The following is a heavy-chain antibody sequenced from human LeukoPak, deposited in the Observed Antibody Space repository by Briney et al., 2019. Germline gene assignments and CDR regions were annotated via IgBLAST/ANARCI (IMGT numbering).Heavy chain of an antibody. CDR2: IKQDGNEK. D-gene: IGHD5-24*01. CDR3: ANVGDGYSDAFYI. CDR1: GFTLSRYW. J-gene: IGHJ3*02. Sequence: GGSLRLSCAASGFTLSRYWMTWVRQAPGKGLEFVACIKQDGNEKYYVGSVKGRFTVSRDTATNSLHLQMNSLRVEDTAMYYCANVGDGYSDAFYIWGQGAMVTVSS. V-gene: IGHV3-7*01.